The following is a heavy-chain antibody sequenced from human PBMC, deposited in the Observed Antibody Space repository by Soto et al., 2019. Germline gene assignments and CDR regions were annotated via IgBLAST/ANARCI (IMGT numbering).Heavy chain of an antibody. V-gene: IGHV1-8*02. CDR3: ARGLYCSGGSCYHSNWFDP. J-gene: IGHJ5*02. Sequence: ASVKVSCKASGYTFTSYYMNWVRQAPGQGLEWMGWMNPNSGNTDYAQKIQGRVTMTRNTSISTAYMELSSLRSEDTAVYYCARGLYCSGGSCYHSNWFDPWGQGTLVTVSS. CDR1: GYTFTSYY. D-gene: IGHD2-15*01. CDR2: MNPNSGNT.